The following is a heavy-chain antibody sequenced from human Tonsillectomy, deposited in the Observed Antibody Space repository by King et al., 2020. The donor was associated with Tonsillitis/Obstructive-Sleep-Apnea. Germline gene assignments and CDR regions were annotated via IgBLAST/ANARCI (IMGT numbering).Heavy chain of an antibody. CDR1: GGSITTYY. D-gene: IGHD2-21*02. CDR2: IHYSGIT. CDR3: ARGHTAFFDS. J-gene: IGHJ4*02. Sequence: QLQESGPGLVKPPETLSLTCTISGGSITTYYWSWIRQPPGKGLEWMGYIHYSGITNYNPSFKSRVAISVDTPKNQFSLKLSSVTAADTALYFCARGHTAFFDSWGPGILVTVSS. V-gene: IGHV4-59*01.